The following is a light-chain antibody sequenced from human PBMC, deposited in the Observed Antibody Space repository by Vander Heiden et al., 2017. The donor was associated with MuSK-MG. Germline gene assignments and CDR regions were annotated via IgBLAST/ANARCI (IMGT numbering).Light chain of an antibody. CDR2: GVS. CDR3: QQEGSSPFT. Sequence: ETVLTQSPGTLSLSPGERATLSCRANQGVSGSSLAWYQQKPGQAPRLLIHGVSRRATGIPDRFSGSGSGTDFTLTISRLEPEDFAVYYCQQEGSSPFTFGHGTKVDIK. V-gene: IGKV3-20*01. CDR1: QGVSGSS. J-gene: IGKJ3*01.